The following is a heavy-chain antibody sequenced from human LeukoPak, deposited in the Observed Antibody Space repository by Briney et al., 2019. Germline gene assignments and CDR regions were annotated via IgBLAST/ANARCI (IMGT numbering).Heavy chain of an antibody. CDR2: IWYDGSNK. D-gene: IGHD2-15*01. CDR1: GFTFSSYW. V-gene: IGHV3-33*08. J-gene: IGHJ4*02. CDR3: ASALGSAPLGY. Sequence: GGSLRLSCAASGFTFSSYWMSWVRQAPGKGLEWVAVIWYDGSNKYYADSVKGRFTISRDNSKNTLYLQMNSLRAEDTAVYYCASALGSAPLGYWGQGTLVTVSS.